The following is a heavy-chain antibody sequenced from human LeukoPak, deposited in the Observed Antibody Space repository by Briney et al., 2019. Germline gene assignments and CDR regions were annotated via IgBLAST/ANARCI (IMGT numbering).Heavy chain of an antibody. CDR3: ARALGYCSSTSRRNPHFDY. Sequence: GASVKVSCKASGYTFTGYYMHWVRQAPGQGLEWMGWINPNSGGTNYAQKFQGRVTMTRDTSISTAYMELSRLRSDDTAVYYCARALGYCSSTSRRNPHFDYWGQGTLVTVSS. CDR2: INPNSGGT. J-gene: IGHJ4*02. V-gene: IGHV1-2*02. D-gene: IGHD2-2*01. CDR1: GYTFTGYY.